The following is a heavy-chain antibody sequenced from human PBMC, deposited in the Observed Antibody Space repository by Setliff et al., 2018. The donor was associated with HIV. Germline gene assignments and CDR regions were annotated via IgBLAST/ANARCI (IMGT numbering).Heavy chain of an antibody. V-gene: IGHV2-5*01. CDR2: IYWNNNK. J-gene: IGHJ4*02. D-gene: IGHD1-1*01. Sequence: GSGPTLVNPTQTLTLTCTFSGLSLSTSGVGVGWLRQSPGKALEWLAFIYWNNNKHYSTSLKSRLTVTKDTSKNRVVFTMTNVDPVDTATYYCAYSGRQLRGPYFDFWGQGTPVTVSS. CDR3: AYSGRQLRGPYFDF. CDR1: GLSLSTSGVG.